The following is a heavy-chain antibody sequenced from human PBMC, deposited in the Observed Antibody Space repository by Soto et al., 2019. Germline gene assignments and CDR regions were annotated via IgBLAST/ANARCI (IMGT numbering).Heavy chain of an antibody. CDR1: GCTFSSYW. J-gene: IGHJ6*02. D-gene: IGHD6-6*01. CDR3: AARTYGLDV. CDR2: INSDGSSA. V-gene: IGHV3-74*01. Sequence: GGSRRLSCAASGCTFSSYWMHWVRQAPGKGLVWVSRINSDGSSASYADSVKGRFTISRDNAKNTLYLQMNSLRAEDTAVYYCAARTYGLDVWGQGTTVTVSS.